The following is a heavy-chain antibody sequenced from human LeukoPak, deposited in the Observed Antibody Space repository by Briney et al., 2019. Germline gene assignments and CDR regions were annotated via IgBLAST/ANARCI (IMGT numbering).Heavy chain of an antibody. CDR2: IKQDGSEK. Sequence: GGSLRLSCAASGFTFSSYWMSWVRQAPGKGLEWVANIKQDGSEKYYVDSVKGRFTISRDNAKNSLYLQMNSPRAEDTAVYYCASLSGYSSGWYPIAEYFQHWGQGTLVTVSS. J-gene: IGHJ1*01. CDR1: GFTFSSYW. D-gene: IGHD6-19*01. V-gene: IGHV3-7*03. CDR3: ASLSGYSSGWYPIAEYFQH.